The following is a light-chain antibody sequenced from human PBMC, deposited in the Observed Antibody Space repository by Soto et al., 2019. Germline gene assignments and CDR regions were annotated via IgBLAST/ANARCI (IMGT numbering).Light chain of an antibody. V-gene: IGKV1-6*01. CDR2: AAS. CDR1: QGYRRD. Sequence: AIQVTQSPTSLSASVGDRVAITCRATQGYRRDLGWSQQKPGKAPKLLIYAASNLQTEVPSRFSASRSGTDFTLTINSLQAEDFATYYCLQDHDYQWTFGQGTKLEIK. J-gene: IGKJ2*02. CDR3: LQDHDYQWT.